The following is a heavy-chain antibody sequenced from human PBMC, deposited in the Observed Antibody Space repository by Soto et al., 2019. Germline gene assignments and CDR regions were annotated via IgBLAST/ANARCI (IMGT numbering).Heavy chain of an antibody. CDR3: ARDGAKDIVRSQGHFDL. V-gene: IGHV3-13*01. CDR2: IGTAGDT. J-gene: IGHJ2*01. CDR1: GFTFSSYD. Sequence: GGSLRLSCAASGFTFSSYDMHWVRQATGKGLEWVSAIGTAGDTYYPGSVKGRFTISRENAKNSLYLQMNSLRAGDTAVYYCARDGAKDIVRSQGHFDLWGRGTLVTVSS. D-gene: IGHD2-15*01.